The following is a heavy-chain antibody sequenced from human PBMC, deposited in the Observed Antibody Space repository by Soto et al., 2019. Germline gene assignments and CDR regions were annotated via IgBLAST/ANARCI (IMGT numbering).Heavy chain of an antibody. CDR2: IDPSDSYT. Sequence: PXESLRISCKGSGYSFTSYWISWVRQMPGKGLEWMGRIDPSDSYTNYSPSFQGHVTISADKSISTAYLQWSSLKASDTAMYYCARLKGVAVAYYYHYGMDVWGQGTTVTVSS. J-gene: IGHJ6*02. CDR3: ARLKGVAVAYYYHYGMDV. CDR1: GYSFTSYW. D-gene: IGHD6-19*01. V-gene: IGHV5-10-1*01.